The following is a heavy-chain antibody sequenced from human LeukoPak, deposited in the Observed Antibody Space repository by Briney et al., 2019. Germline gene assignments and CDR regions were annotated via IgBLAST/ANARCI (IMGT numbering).Heavy chain of an antibody. CDR1: RFTFRSYA. Sequence: GGSLRLSCAASRFTFRSYAMSWVRQAPGKGLEWVSAITGSGGTTYYADFVKGRFTISRDNSKNTLYLQMNGLRVEDTAVYYCAKMQGYFDYWGQGTLVTVSS. V-gene: IGHV3-23*01. J-gene: IGHJ4*02. CDR2: ITGSGGTT. CDR3: AKMQGYFDY.